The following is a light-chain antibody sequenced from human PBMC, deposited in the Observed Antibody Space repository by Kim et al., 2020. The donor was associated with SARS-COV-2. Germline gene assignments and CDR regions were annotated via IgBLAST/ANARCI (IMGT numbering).Light chain of an antibody. V-gene: IGLV2-8*01. J-gene: IGLJ1*01. Sequence: QSALTQPPSASGSPGQSVTISCTGTSSDVGGYNYVSWYQQHPGKAPKLLIYEVTKRPSGVPDSFSGSKSGNTASLTVSGLQAEDEADYYCSSYAGSNIYVFGSGTKVTVL. CDR1: SSDVGGYNY. CDR3: SSYAGSNIYV. CDR2: EVT.